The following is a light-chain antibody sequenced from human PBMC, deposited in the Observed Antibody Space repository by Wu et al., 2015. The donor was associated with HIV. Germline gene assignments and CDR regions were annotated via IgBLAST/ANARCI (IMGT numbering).Light chain of an antibody. CDR1: QSVTSSY. CDR3: QVSMGGHRGT. CDR2: NAS. V-gene: IGKV3-20*01. J-gene: IGKJ1*01. Sequence: EIVLTQSPGTLSLSPGERATLSCRASQSVTSSYLAWYQQKAGQAPRLLIYNASRRATGVPDRFSGSESGTDFTLTISRLEPEDSAVYYCQVSMGGHRGTFGKGPRWKSN.